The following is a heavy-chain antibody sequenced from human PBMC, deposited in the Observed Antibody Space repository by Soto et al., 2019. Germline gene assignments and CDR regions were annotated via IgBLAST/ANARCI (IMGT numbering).Heavy chain of an antibody. Sequence: SETLSLTCTVSGGSISSSSYYWGWIRQPPGKGLEWIGSIYYSGSTYYNPSLKGRVTISVDTSKNQFSLKLSSVTAADTAVYYCARQFCSGGSCYIDYWGQGTLVTVSS. CDR3: ARQFCSGGSCYIDY. CDR1: GGSISSSSYY. D-gene: IGHD2-15*01. CDR2: IYYSGST. J-gene: IGHJ4*02. V-gene: IGHV4-39*01.